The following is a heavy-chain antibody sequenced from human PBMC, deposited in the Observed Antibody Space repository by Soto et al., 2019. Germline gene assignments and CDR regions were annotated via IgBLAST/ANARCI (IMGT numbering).Heavy chain of an antibody. CDR1: GVSISSGNW. Sequence: SETLSLTCAVSGVSISSGNWWTWVRQTPQRGLEYIGEIFHDGTANYYPSFERRVAISVDTSKNQFSLKLTSVTAADTAIYFCARLVYHTRLNYMYCDFWGQGALVTVSS. V-gene: IGHV4-4*02. CDR2: IFHDGTA. D-gene: IGHD2-8*01. J-gene: IGHJ4*02. CDR3: ARLVYHTRLNYMYCDF.